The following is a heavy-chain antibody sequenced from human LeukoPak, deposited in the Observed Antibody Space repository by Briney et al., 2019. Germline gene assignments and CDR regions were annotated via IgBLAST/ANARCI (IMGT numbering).Heavy chain of an antibody. Sequence: GESLKISCKGSGYSFTSYWIGWVRQMPGKGLEWMGIIHPGDSDTRYSPSFQGQVTISADKSISTAYLQWSSLKASDTAMYYCARSPIDYYYYMDVWGKGTTVTVSS. CDR1: GYSFTSYW. V-gene: IGHV5-51*01. CDR2: IHPGDSDT. CDR3: ARSPIDYYYYMDV. J-gene: IGHJ6*03.